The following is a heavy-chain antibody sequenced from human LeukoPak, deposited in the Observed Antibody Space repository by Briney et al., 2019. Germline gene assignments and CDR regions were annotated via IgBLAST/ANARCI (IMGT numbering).Heavy chain of an antibody. D-gene: IGHD5-18*01. CDR1: GYTFTVYY. CDR2: INPNSGGT. V-gene: IGHV1-2*06. J-gene: IGHJ4*02. CDR3: AREMMYSGDY. Sequence: GASVNVSCKASGYTFTVYYMHWVRQAPGQGLEWMGRINPNSGGTNYAQKFQGRVTMTRDTSISTAYMELRRLRSDDTAVYYCAREMMYSGDYWGQGTLVTVSS.